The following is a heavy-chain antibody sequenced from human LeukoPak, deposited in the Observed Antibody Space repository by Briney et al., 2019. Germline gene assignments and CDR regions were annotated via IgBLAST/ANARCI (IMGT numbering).Heavy chain of an antibody. J-gene: IGHJ4*03. V-gene: IGHV4-59*01. Sequence: PSETLSLTCSVSGASINGYFWNWVRQTPAKGLEWIGYVSHTGATTSNPTLKSRVSITIDTSKSQISLTMTSVTAADSALYYCARDRRGSFYTFDPWGPGTIVSVSA. CDR2: VSHTGAT. CDR1: GASINGYF. CDR3: ARDRRGSFYTFDP. D-gene: IGHD1-26*01.